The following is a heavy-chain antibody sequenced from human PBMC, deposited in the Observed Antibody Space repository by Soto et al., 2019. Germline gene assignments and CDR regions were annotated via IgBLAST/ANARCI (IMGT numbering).Heavy chain of an antibody. CDR2: IRSKAYGGTT. Sequence: GGSLRLSCTASGFTFGDYAMSWFRQAPGKGLEWVGFIRSKAYGGTTEYAASVKGRFTISRDDSKSIAYLQMNSLKTEDTAVYYCTSRYSGSSYWFDPWGQGTLVTVSS. CDR3: TSRYSGSSYWFDP. CDR1: GFTFGDYA. D-gene: IGHD6-6*01. J-gene: IGHJ5*02. V-gene: IGHV3-49*03.